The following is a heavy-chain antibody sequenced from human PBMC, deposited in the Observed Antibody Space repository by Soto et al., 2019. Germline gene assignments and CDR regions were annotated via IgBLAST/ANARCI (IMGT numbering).Heavy chain of an antibody. D-gene: IGHD6-19*01. V-gene: IGHV1-69*02. CDR3: ATLPGMPVAGVGPLVP. CDR1: GGTFSSYT. J-gene: IGHJ5*02. Sequence: QVQLVQSGAEVKKPGSSVKVSCKASGGTFSSYTISWVRQAPGQGLEWMGRIIPILGIANYAQKFQGRVTITADKSTSTASMVRSSLRSQNTGVYYCATLPGMPVAGVGPLVPWVQGTLVTVSS. CDR2: IIPILGIA.